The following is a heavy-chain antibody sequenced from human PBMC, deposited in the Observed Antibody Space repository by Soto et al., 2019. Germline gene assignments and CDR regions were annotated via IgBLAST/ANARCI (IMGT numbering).Heavy chain of an antibody. Sequence: QVQLVESGGGVVQPGRSLRLSCAASGFTFSSNGMHWVRQAPGKGLEWVAVTSYDGSTKYYADSVKGRFTISRDNSKNTLYLEMNSLRADDTAVYYCTGKVASGYWGQGTLVTVSS. D-gene: IGHD2-8*02. CDR1: GFTFSSNG. V-gene: IGHV3-30*03. CDR2: TSYDGSTK. CDR3: TGKVASGY. J-gene: IGHJ4*02.